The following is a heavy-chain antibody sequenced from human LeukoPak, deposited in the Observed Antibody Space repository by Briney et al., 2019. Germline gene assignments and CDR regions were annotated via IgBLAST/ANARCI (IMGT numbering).Heavy chain of an antibody. Sequence: GGSLRLSCAASGFTFSDYYMSWIRQAPGKGLEWVSYISSSGSTIYYADSVKGRFTISRDNAKNSLYLQMNSLRAEDTAVYYCAARISGYVYYYMDVWGKGTTVTVSS. J-gene: IGHJ6*03. CDR2: ISSSGSTI. CDR1: GFTFSDYY. D-gene: IGHD5-12*01. CDR3: AARISGYVYYYMDV. V-gene: IGHV3-11*04.